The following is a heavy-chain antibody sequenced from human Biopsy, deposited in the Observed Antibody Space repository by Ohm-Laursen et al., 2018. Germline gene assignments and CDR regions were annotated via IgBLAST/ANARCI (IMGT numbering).Heavy chain of an antibody. CDR1: GDSISSYY. Sequence: SETLSLTCTVSGDSISSYYWSWIRQPPGKGLQWIGYVYYTGSTDFNPYLQSRVTISVDTSKNHFSLRLRSVTTADTAIYYCARDRGYFSDRTVPGYFDLWGRGTLVTVSS. CDR3: ARDRGYFSDRTVPGYFDL. D-gene: IGHD3-22*01. J-gene: IGHJ2*01. CDR2: VYYTGST. V-gene: IGHV4-59*01.